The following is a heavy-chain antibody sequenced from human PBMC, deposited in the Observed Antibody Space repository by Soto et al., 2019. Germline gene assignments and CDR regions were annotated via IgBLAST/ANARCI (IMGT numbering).Heavy chain of an antibody. V-gene: IGHV3-30*03. Sequence: QVQLVESGGGVVQPGTSLRLSCVGSGFTFRSYVIHWVRQAPGKGLEWVALTSYDGSNNFYADSVKGRFTIPRDNSRNTVELQMDSLRLEDASVYYCAPWGTRGGLDVCGQGNLVYVSP. CDR1: GFTFRSYV. CDR2: TSYDGSNN. CDR3: APWGTRGGLDV. D-gene: IGHD3-16*01. J-gene: IGHJ4*02.